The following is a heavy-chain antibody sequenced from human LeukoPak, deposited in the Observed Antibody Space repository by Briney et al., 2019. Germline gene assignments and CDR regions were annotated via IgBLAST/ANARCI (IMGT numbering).Heavy chain of an antibody. D-gene: IGHD2-8*01. CDR2: MNPNSGNT. J-gene: IGHJ4*02. CDR1: GYTFTSYD. V-gene: IGHV1-8*01. CDR3: ARGGYCTNGVCLGEDY. Sequence: ASVKVSCKASGYTFTSYDINWVRQATGQGLEWMGWMNPNSGNTGYAQEFQGRVTMTRNTSISTAYMELSSLRSEDTAVYYCARGGYCTNGVCLGEDYWGQGTLVTVSS.